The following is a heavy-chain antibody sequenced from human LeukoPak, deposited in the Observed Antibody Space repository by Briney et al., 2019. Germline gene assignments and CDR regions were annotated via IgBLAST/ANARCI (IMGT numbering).Heavy chain of an antibody. D-gene: IGHD3-22*01. Sequence: GGSLRLSCAASGFTVSSNYMSWVRQAPGKGLEWVSVIYSGGSTYYADSVKGRFTISRDNSKNTLYLQMNSLRDEDTAVYYCARDLGQYYDTSDNWFDPWGQGTLVTVSS. V-gene: IGHV3-66*01. CDR1: GFTVSSNY. J-gene: IGHJ5*02. CDR3: ARDLGQYYDTSDNWFDP. CDR2: IYSGGST.